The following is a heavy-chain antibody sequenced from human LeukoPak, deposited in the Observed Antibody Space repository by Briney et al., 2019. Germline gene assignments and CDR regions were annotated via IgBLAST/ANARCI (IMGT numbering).Heavy chain of an antibody. V-gene: IGHV3-23*01. CDR1: GFTFSSYA. CDR2: ISGSGGST. J-gene: IGHJ4*02. CDR3: AKSKLLWFGELLSE. D-gene: IGHD3-10*01. Sequence: GGSLRLSCAASGFTFSSYAMHWVRQAPGKGLEWVSAISGSGGSTYYADSVKGRFTISRDNSKNTLYLQMDSLRDEDTAVYYCAKSKLLWFGELLSEWGQGTLVIVSS.